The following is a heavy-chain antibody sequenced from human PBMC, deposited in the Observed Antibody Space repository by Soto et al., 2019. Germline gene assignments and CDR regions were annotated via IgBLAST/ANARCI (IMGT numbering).Heavy chain of an antibody. Sequence: PSDSLSRNSSDSGGAFSAFSWNRIRQPPGRGLEWIGEINHSGSTNYNPSLKSRVTISVDTSKNQFSLKLSSVTAADTAVYYCARGATMIVVISAPRSFDIWGQGTMVS. J-gene: IGHJ3*02. CDR2: INHSGST. CDR1: GGAFSAFS. V-gene: IGHV4-34*01. D-gene: IGHD3-22*01. CDR3: ARGATMIVVISAPRSFDI.